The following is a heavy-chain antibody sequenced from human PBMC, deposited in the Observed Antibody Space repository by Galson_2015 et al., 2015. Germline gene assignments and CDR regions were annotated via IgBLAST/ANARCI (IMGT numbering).Heavy chain of an antibody. Sequence: TLSLTCAVSGGSVSSGSYYWSWIRQPPGKGLEWIGYIYYSESTNYNPSLKSRVTISVDTSKNQFSLKLSSVTTADTAVYYCAREMVVYGMDVWGQGTTVTVSS. J-gene: IGHJ6*02. CDR2: IYYSEST. V-gene: IGHV4-61*01. D-gene: IGHD2-15*01. CDR1: GGSVSSGSYY. CDR3: AREMVVYGMDV.